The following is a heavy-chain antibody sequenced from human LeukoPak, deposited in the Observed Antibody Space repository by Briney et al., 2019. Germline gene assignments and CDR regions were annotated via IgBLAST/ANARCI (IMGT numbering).Heavy chain of an antibody. D-gene: IGHD3-3*01. CDR1: GFTFSDYW. CDR2: IKQDGSEK. CDR3: ARGDIGITIFGVVIIGYYFDY. J-gene: IGHJ4*02. Sequence: GGSLRLSCAASGFTFSDYWMSWVRQAPGKGLEWVANIKQDGSEKYYVDSVKGRFTISRDNAKNSLYLQMNSLRAEDTAVYYCARGDIGITIFGVVIIGYYFDYWGQGTLVTVSS. V-gene: IGHV3-7*03.